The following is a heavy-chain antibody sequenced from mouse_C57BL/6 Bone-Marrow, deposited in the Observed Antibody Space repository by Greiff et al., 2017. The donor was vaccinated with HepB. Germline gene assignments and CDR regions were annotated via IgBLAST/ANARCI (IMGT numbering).Heavy chain of an antibody. J-gene: IGHJ2*01. V-gene: IGHV1-54*01. Sequence: VQLQQSGAELVRPGPSVKVSCKASGYAFTNHLIEWVKQRPGQGLEWIGVINPGSGGTNYNEKFKGKATLTADKSSRTAYIQLSSLTSEDSAVYFCASSITTVDLFDYWGQGTTLTVSS. D-gene: IGHD1-1*01. CDR1: GYAFTNHL. CDR3: ASSITTVDLFDY. CDR2: INPGSGGT.